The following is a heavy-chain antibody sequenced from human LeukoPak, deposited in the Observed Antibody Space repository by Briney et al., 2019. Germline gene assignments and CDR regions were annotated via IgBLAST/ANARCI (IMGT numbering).Heavy chain of an antibody. V-gene: IGHV4-30-2*01. Sequence: PSQTLSLTCAVSGGSISSGDYCWRWIRQPPGKGLEWIGYIYHSGSTNYNPSLKSRVTISVDTSKNQFSLKLSSVTAADTAVYYCARQQMVRGVISFDYWGQGTLVPVS. J-gene: IGHJ4*02. CDR2: IYHSGST. CDR1: GGSISSGDYC. D-gene: IGHD3-10*01. CDR3: ARQQMVRGVISFDY.